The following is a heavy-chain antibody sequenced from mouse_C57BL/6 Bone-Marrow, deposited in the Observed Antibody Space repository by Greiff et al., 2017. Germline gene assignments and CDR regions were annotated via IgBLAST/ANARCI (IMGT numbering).Heavy chain of an antibody. CDR1: GNTFTSYW. Sequence: VQLQQSGAELAKPGASVKLSCKASGNTFTSYWMHWVKQRPGQGLEWIGYINPSSGYTKYNQKFKDKATLTADKSSSTAYMQLSSLTYEDSAVYYCAREAIYYDYDRHGYYYAMDYWGQGTSVTVSS. D-gene: IGHD2-4*01. CDR2: INPSSGYT. V-gene: IGHV1-7*01. CDR3: AREAIYYDYDRHGYYYAMDY. J-gene: IGHJ4*01.